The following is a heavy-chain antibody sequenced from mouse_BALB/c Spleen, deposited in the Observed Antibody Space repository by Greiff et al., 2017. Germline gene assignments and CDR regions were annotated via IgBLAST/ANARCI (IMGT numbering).Heavy chain of an antibody. D-gene: IGHD1-1*01. CDR3: AREGIYYGSSYWYFDV. CDR1: GYTFTSYW. J-gene: IGHJ1*01. Sequence: QVQLQQPGAELVKPGAPVKLSCKASGYTFTSYWMNWVKQRPGRGLEWIGRIDPSDSETHYNQKFKDKATLTVDKSSSTAYIQLSSLTSEDSAVYYCAREGIYYGSSYWYFDVWGAGTTVTVSS. CDR2: IDPSDSET. V-gene: IGHV1-69*02.